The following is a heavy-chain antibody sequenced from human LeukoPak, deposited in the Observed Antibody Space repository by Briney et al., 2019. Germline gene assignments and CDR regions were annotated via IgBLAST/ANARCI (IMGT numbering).Heavy chain of an antibody. CDR1: GYSFTSYC. J-gene: IGHJ3*01. CDR3: CMSGDRDSIQDDVFHV. Sequence: SLKISCNVSGYSFTSYCICWLRQMPAESLEWMWIIYPGDSGPTYSPSFQGQVTISVDKSINTASLQWSILPAWDPAMYYCCMSGDRDSIQDDVFHVWDQGTMVTVS. CDR2: IYPGDSGP. V-gene: IGHV5-51*01. D-gene: IGHD3-3*01.